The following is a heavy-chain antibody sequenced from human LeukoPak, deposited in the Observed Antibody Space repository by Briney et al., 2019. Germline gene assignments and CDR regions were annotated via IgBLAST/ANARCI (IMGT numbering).Heavy chain of an antibody. Sequence: ASVKVSCKASGYTFTSYDISWVRQATGQGLEWMGWMNPNSGNTGYAQKFQGRVTMTRSTSISTAYMELSSLRSEDTAVYYCARIAAAGRMDVWGQGTTVTVSS. J-gene: IGHJ6*02. D-gene: IGHD6-13*01. CDR2: MNPNSGNT. CDR1: GYTFTSYD. V-gene: IGHV1-8*01. CDR3: ARIAAAGRMDV.